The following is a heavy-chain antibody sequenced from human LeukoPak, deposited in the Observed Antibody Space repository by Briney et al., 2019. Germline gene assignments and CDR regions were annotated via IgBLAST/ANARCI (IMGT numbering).Heavy chain of an antibody. CDR1: GFTFSSRW. CDR2: IKEDGSQK. V-gene: IGHV3-7*03. J-gene: IGHJ4*02. D-gene: IGHD3-10*01. CDR3: AGDRGYLQFDY. Sequence: GGSLRLSCSASGFTFSSRWMSWVRQAPGKGLEWVANIKEDGSQKYYADSVKGRFTISRDNAKNSLYLQLNSLRAEDTATYYCAGDRGYLQFDYWGQGTLVTVSS.